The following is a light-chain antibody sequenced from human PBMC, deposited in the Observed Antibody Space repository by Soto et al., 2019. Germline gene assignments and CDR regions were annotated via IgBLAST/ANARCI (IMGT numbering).Light chain of an antibody. V-gene: IGKV2-24*01. J-gene: IGKJ5*01. CDR3: MQPTPFPFS. CDR2: KIS. Sequence: DVVLTQTPLSSPVTLGQPASISCKSSQSLVHNDGNTYLNWFLQRPGQPPRLLIYKISNRSSGVPDRFSGSGAGTDFTLKISRVEAEDVGVYYCMQPTPFPFSFGQGTRLEIK. CDR1: QSLVHNDGNTY.